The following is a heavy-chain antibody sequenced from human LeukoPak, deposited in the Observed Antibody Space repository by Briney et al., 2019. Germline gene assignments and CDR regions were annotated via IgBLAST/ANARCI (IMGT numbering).Heavy chain of an antibody. Sequence: GGSLRLSCAASGFIFSNYWMIWVRQAPGKGLEWVANIKPDGSDKYYVASVKGRFTISRDNAKNSLYLQMNSLRAEDTAVYYCARYRQFDSSVYEPRSDCWGRGTLVTVSS. V-gene: IGHV3-7*05. CDR1: GFIFSNYW. D-gene: IGHD3-22*01. J-gene: IGHJ4*02. CDR2: IKPDGSDK. CDR3: ARYRQFDSSVYEPRSDC.